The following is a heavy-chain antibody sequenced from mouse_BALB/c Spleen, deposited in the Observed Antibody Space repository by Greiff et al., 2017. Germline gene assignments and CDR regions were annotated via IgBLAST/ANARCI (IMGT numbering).Heavy chain of an antibody. Sequence: VQLQQPGSELVRPGASVKLSCKASGYTFTSYWMQWVKQRPGQGLEWIGAIYPGDGDTRYTQKFKGKATLTADKSSSTAYMQLSSLASEDSAVYYCARWGNYPYYFDYWGQGTTLTVSS. CDR1: GYTFTSYW. J-gene: IGHJ2*01. D-gene: IGHD2-1*01. CDR2: IYPGDGDT. CDR3: ARWGNYPYYFDY. V-gene: IGHV1-87*01.